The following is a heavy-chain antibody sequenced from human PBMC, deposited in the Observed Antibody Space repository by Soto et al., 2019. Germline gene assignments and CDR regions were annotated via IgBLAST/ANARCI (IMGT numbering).Heavy chain of an antibody. Sequence: PSETLSLTCTVSGGSISSSSYYWVWIRHPPGKGLEWIGYIYYSGSTYYNPSLKSRVTISVDTSKNQFSLKLSSVTAADTAVYYCARVGPEALTWFDPWGQGTLVTVSS. CDR2: IYYSGST. V-gene: IGHV4-30-4*08. J-gene: IGHJ5*02. CDR1: GGSISSSSYY. CDR3: ARVGPEALTWFDP.